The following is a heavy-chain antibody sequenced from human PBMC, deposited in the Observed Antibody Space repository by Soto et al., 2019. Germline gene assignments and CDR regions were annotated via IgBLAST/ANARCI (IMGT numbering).Heavy chain of an antibody. Sequence: ASVKLSCKASGYTFTSYDINWVQQAPGQGLEWVGWISAYNGNTNYAQKLQGRVTMTTDTSTSTAYMELRSLRSDDTAVYYCAITATPSDYYFDYWGQGTLVTVSS. J-gene: IGHJ4*02. CDR3: AITATPSDYYFDY. CDR2: ISAYNGNT. V-gene: IGHV1-18*01. D-gene: IGHD5-18*01. CDR1: GYTFTSYD.